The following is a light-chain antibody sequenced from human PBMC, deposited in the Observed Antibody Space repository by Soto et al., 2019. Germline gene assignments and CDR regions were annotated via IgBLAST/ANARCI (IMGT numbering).Light chain of an antibody. CDR1: SSDVGGYNY. Sequence: QSALTQPASVSGSPGQSITISCTGTSSDVGGYNYVSWYQQHPDKAPRLMIYEVSNRPSGVSDRFSGSKSGDTASLTISGLQAEDEADYYCTSFTTRHTYVFGTGTKLTVL. CDR3: TSFTTRHTYV. V-gene: IGLV2-14*01. J-gene: IGLJ1*01. CDR2: EVS.